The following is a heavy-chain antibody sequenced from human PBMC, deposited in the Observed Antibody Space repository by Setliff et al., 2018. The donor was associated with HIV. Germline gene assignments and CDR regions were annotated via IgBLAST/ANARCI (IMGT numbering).Heavy chain of an antibody. V-gene: IGHV1-69*13. J-gene: IGHJ5*02. D-gene: IGHD2-15*01. CDR3: ARNRFCSRCSCYEPNWFDP. CDR2: IIPLFNKS. CDR1: GGNFSTYG. Sequence: SVKVSCKASGGNFSTYGISWVRQAPGQGLEWMGGIIPLFNKSNNAQKFQVRVNITADESTSTAYMELKSLRSEDSAVYYCARNRFCSRCSCYEPNWFDPWGQGTLVTVSS.